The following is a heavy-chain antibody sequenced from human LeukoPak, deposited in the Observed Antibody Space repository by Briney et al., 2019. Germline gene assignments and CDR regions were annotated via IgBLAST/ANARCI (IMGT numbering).Heavy chain of an antibody. CDR3: AKETVVVVATTPDAFDI. CDR1: GLTFSSYA. Sequence: GGSLRLSCAPSGLTFSSYAMSWVRQARGKSLEWVSGISGTGGSTHYADSVKDRFTISRDNSKNTLYLQMNSLRAEATAVYYCAKETVVVVATTPDAFDIWGQGTMVTVSS. D-gene: IGHD2-15*01. CDR2: ISGTGGST. J-gene: IGHJ3*02. V-gene: IGHV3-23*01.